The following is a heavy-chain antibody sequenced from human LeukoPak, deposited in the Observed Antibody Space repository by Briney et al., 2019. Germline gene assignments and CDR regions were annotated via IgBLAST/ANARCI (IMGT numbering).Heavy chain of an antibody. CDR1: GFSFSTFW. V-gene: IGHV3-7*01. J-gene: IGHJ4*02. D-gene: IGHD6-13*01. Sequence: PVGSLRLSCAASGFSFSTFWMSWVRQAPGKGLEWVANIDQDGSEKYYVGSVEGRFTISRDNAKDSLYLQMNSLRVEDTAVYYCASDEQLVPQIDYWGQGTPVTVTS. CDR3: ASDEQLVPQIDY. CDR2: IDQDGSEK.